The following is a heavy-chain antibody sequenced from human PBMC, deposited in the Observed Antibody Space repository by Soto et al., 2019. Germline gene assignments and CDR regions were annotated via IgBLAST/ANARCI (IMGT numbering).Heavy chain of an antibody. Sequence: GESLKISCAASGFTFSSYAMSWVRQAPGKGLEWVSAISGSGGSTYYADSVKGRFTISRDNSKNTLYLQMNSLRAEDTAVYYCAKGDGSGSYLYFDYWGQGTLVTVSS. CDR3: AKGDGSGSYLYFDY. D-gene: IGHD3-10*01. J-gene: IGHJ4*02. CDR1: GFTFSSYA. V-gene: IGHV3-23*01. CDR2: ISGSGGST.